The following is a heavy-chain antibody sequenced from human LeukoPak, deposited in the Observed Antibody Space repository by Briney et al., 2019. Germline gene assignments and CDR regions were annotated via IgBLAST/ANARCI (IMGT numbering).Heavy chain of an antibody. D-gene: IGHD3-22*01. CDR1: GGSISSSSYY. J-gene: IGHJ5*02. CDR3: ARDRSYYYDSIGFDP. V-gene: IGHV4-39*06. CDR2: IYYSGST. Sequence: SETLSLTCTVSGGSISSSSYYWGWIRQPPGKGLEWIGSIYYSGSTYYNPSLKSRVTISVDTSKNQFPLKLSSVTAADTAVYYCARDRSYYYDSIGFDPWGQGTLVTVSS.